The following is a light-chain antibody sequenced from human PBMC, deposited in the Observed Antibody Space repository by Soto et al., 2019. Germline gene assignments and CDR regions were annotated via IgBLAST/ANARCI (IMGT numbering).Light chain of an antibody. CDR1: VGHGRYP. J-gene: IGLJ2*01. Sequence: QLVLTQLPSASASLGASVSRTGQRRVGHGRYPIAWHKQQPEKGPRYLMKVTSDGSHIKGDGIPDRFSGSSPGAERYLTISSLQSEDEADYYCQTWGTGLVVFGGGTKLTVL. CDR3: QTWGTGLVV. V-gene: IGLV4-69*01. CDR2: VTSDGSH.